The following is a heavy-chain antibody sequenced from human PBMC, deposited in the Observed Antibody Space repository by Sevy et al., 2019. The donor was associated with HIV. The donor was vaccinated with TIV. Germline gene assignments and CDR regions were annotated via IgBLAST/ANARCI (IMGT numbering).Heavy chain of an antibody. V-gene: IGHV3-21*01. CDR1: GFTFSSYS. D-gene: IGHD6-6*01. CDR2: ISSSSSYI. J-gene: IGHJ6*03. Sequence: GGSLRLSCAASGFTFSSYSMNWVRQAPGKGLEWVASISSSSSYIYYADSVKGRFTSTRDNTNNSLYLQMNSLRAEDTAESYCESYAAGALARPYYMDVWGKGTTVTVSS. CDR3: ESYAAGALARPYYMDV.